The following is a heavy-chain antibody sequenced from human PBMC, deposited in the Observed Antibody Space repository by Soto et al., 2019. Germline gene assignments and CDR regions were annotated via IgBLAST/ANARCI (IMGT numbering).Heavy chain of an antibody. Sequence: QVQLVESGGGVVQPGRSLRLSCAASGFTFSSYGMHWVRQAPGKGLERVAVISYDGSNKYYADSVKGRFTISRDNSKNTLYLQMNSLRAEDTAVYYCAKALSSPDVTNLYYYYGMDVWGQGTTVTVSS. CDR3: AKALSSPDVTNLYYYYGMDV. CDR1: GFTFSSYG. V-gene: IGHV3-30*18. D-gene: IGHD6-13*01. J-gene: IGHJ6*02. CDR2: ISYDGSNK.